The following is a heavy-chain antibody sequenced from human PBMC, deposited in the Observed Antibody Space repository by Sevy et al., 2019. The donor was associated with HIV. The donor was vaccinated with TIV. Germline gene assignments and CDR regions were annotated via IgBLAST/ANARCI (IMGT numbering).Heavy chain of an antibody. D-gene: IGHD3-10*01. Sequence: GGSLRLSCAASGFTFSSYAIHWVRQTPGKGLEWVAVISYDGNNKYYADSVKGRFTVSRDNSKNTLYAQMNSLRAEDTAVYYCAKDHNLWSEGGFLHHWGQGTLVIVSS. CDR3: AKDHNLWSEGGFLHH. CDR2: ISYDGNNK. CDR1: GFTFSSYA. J-gene: IGHJ1*01. V-gene: IGHV3-30*18.